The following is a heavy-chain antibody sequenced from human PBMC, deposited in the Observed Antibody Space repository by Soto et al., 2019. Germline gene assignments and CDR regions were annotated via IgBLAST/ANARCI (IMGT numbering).Heavy chain of an antibody. D-gene: IGHD3-9*01. CDR2: IIPIFGTA. CDR1: GGTFSSYA. Sequence: QVQLVQSGAEVKKPGSSVKVSCKASGGTFSSYAISWVRQAPGQGLEWMGGIIPIFGTANYAQKVQGRVTITAAESTSTAYMELSSLRSEDTAVYYCARSIRYFDWLLLHFDYWGQGTLVTVSS. J-gene: IGHJ4*02. CDR3: ARSIRYFDWLLLHFDY. V-gene: IGHV1-69*01.